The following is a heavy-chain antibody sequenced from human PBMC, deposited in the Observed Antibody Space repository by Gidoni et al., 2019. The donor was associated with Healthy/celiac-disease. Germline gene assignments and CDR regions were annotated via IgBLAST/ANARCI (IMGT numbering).Heavy chain of an antibody. V-gene: IGHV3-30*18. J-gene: IGHJ4*02. CDR1: GFTFSSYG. CDR2: ISYDGSNK. D-gene: IGHD2-21*02. Sequence: QVQLVESGGGVVQPGRSLRLSCAASGFTFSSYGMHWVRQAPGKGLEWVAVISYDGSNKYYADSVKGRFTISRDNSKNTLYLQMNSLRAEDTAVYYCAKNRVAYCGGDCYSFFVRGQGTLVTVSS. CDR3: AKNRVAYCGGDCYSFFV.